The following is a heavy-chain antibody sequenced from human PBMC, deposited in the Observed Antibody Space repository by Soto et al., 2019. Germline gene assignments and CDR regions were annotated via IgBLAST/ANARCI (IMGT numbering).Heavy chain of an antibody. D-gene: IGHD6-13*01. CDR2: ISSSGSTI. CDR1: GFTFSSYE. Sequence: EVQLVESGGGLVQPGGSLRLSCAASGFTFSSYEMNWVRQAPGKGLEWVSYISSSGSTIYYADSVKGRFTISRDNAKNSLYLQMNSLRAADTAVYYCARDSSSWYGVDYYYYGMDVWGQGTTVTVSS. J-gene: IGHJ6*02. V-gene: IGHV3-48*03. CDR3: ARDSSSWYGVDYYYYGMDV.